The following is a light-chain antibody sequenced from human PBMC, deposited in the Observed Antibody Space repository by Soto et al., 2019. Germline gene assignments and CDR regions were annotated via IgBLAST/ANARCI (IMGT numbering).Light chain of an antibody. Sequence: QPVLTQPPSVSGAPGQRVTISCTGSSSNIGAGYDVHWYQQLPGTAPKLLIYNINQRPSGVPDRFSGSKSGTSASLAISGLRSEDEADYYCATWDDSLSGWVFGGGTQLTVL. CDR1: SSNIGAGYD. CDR3: ATWDDSLSGWV. CDR2: NIN. V-gene: IGLV1-40*01. J-gene: IGLJ3*02.